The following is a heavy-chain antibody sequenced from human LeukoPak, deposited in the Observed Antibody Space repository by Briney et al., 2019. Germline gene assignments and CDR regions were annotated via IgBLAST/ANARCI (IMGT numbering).Heavy chain of an antibody. Sequence: PSETLSLTCTVSGGSISSYYWSWIRQPPGKGLEWIGYINYSGSTKYNSSLKSRVTISVDTSKNQFSLKLSSVTAADTAVYYCARTYSETSIDYWGQGTLVTVSS. CDR2: INYSGST. CDR1: GGSISSYY. D-gene: IGHD1-26*01. V-gene: IGHV4-59*01. CDR3: ARTYSETSIDY. J-gene: IGHJ4*02.